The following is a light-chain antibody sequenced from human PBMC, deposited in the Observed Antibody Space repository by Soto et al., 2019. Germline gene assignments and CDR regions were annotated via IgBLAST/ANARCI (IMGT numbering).Light chain of an antibody. CDR2: GAS. J-gene: IGKJ4*01. V-gene: IGKV3-20*01. CDR1: QSVNSNY. CDR3: QQYDDWLRLT. Sequence: EIGLTQSPGTLSLSSGERATLSCRASQSVNSNYLTWYQQKPGLTPRLLIYGASSRATGIPARFSGSGSGTEFNLTISSLQSEDFAVYFCQQYDDWLRLTFGGGTKVDIK.